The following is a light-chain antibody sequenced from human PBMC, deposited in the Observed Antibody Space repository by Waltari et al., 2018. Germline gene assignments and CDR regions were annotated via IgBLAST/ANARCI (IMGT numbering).Light chain of an antibody. CDR3: QQYNNWPLT. Sequence: EIVMTQSPAPLSLPPGERASTSCRASQSVSSNLAWYQQKPGQAPRLLIYRASTRATGIPARFSGSGSGTEFTLTISSMQSEDFAVYYCQQYNNWPLTFGGGTKVEIK. CDR1: QSVSSN. CDR2: RAS. V-gene: IGKV3-15*01. J-gene: IGKJ4*01.